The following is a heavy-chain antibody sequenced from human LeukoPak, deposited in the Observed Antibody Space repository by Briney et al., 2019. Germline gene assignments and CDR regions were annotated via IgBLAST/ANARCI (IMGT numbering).Heavy chain of an antibody. CDR1: GFTVSSNS. J-gene: IGHJ4*02. Sequence: GGSLGLSCTVSGFTVSSNSMSWVRQAPGKGLEWVSFYSDNTHYSDSVKGRFTISRDNSKNTLYLQMNSLRAEDTAVYYCARRAGAYSHPYDYWGQGTLVTVSS. D-gene: IGHD4/OR15-4a*01. CDR2: YSDNT. CDR3: ARRAGAYSHPYDY. V-gene: IGHV3-53*01.